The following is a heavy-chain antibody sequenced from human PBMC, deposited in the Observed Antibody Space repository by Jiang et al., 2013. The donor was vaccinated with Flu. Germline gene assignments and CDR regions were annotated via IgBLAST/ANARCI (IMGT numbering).Heavy chain of an antibody. CDR1: GFTFSSYG. J-gene: IGHJ4*02. CDR3: AKDMYYYDSSGYYGFDY. V-gene: IGHV3-30*18. CDR2: ISYDGSNK. Sequence: GLVQPGGSLRLSCAASGFTFSSYGMHWVRQAPGKGLEWVAVISYDGSNKYYADSVKGRFTISRDNSKNTLYLQMNSLRAEDTAVYYCAKDMYYYDSSGYYGFDYWGQGTLVTVSS. D-gene: IGHD3-22*01.